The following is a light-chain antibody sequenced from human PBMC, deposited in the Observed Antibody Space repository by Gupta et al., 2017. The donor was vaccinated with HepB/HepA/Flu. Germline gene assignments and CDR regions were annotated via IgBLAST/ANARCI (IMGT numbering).Light chain of an antibody. J-gene: IGKJ3*01. Sequence: EVALTQSPGPRSLSPGERVTLSCRASQTVSSNYLAWYQHKVGQAPRLLIYDASTRAAGIPDRFSGSGSGTDFTRTISRLEPEDFAVYYCQLYGSSPLFTFGPGTKLDIK. V-gene: IGKV3-20*01. CDR3: QLYGSSPLFT. CDR1: QTVSSNY. CDR2: DAS.